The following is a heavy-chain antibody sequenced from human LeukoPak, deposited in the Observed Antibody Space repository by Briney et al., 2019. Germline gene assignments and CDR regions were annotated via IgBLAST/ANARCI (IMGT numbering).Heavy chain of an antibody. Sequence: PGGSLRLSCAASGFTFNIHWMNWVRQAPGKGLEWLANIRPDGSEKVYVDSVRGRFTIYRDNTKSSVYLQMNNLRSEDSAVYYCSGRSGFSSIYWGQGSRVTVSS. V-gene: IGHV3-7*01. D-gene: IGHD2-2*01. CDR2: IRPDGSEK. CDR1: GFTFNIHW. J-gene: IGHJ4*02. CDR3: SGRSGFSSIY.